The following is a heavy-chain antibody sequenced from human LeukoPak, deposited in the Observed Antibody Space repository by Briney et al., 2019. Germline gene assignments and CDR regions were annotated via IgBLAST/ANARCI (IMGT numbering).Heavy chain of an antibody. V-gene: IGHV6-1*01. Sequence: SQTLSLTCAISGDSVSSNSAAWNWIRQSPSRDLEWLGRTYYRTKWYNDYAVSVKSRITINPDTSKNQFSLQLNSVTPEDTAVYYCARAPGYSGYDYWFDPWGQGTLVTVSS. CDR2: TYYRTKWYN. D-gene: IGHD5-12*01. CDR1: GDSVSSNSAA. CDR3: ARAPGYSGYDYWFDP. J-gene: IGHJ5*02.